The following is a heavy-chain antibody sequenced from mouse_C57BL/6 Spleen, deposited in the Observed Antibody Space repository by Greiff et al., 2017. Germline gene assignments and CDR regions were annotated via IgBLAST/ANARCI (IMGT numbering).Heavy chain of an antibody. CDR2: IYPGSGST. CDR3: AREIYDGYYGDY. J-gene: IGHJ2*01. D-gene: IGHD2-3*01. V-gene: IGHV1-55*01. CDR1: GYTFTSYW. Sequence: QVQLQQPGAELVKPGASVTMSCKASGYTFTSYWITWVKQRPGQGLEWIGDIYPGSGSTNYNEKFKSKATLTVDTSSSKTYMQLSSLTSEDSAVYYCAREIYDGYYGDYWGQGTTLTVSS.